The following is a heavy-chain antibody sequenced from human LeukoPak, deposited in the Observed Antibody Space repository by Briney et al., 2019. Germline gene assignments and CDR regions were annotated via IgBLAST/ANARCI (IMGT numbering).Heavy chain of an antibody. Sequence: ASVKVSCKVSGYTLTELSMHWVRQAPGKGLEWMGGFDPEDGETIYAQEFQGRVTMTEDTSTDTAYMELSSLRSEDTAVYYCATALYDYVWGSYRPFDYWGQGTLVTVSS. CDR2: FDPEDGET. CDR3: ATALYDYVWGSYRPFDY. V-gene: IGHV1-24*01. CDR1: GYTLTELS. D-gene: IGHD3-16*02. J-gene: IGHJ4*02.